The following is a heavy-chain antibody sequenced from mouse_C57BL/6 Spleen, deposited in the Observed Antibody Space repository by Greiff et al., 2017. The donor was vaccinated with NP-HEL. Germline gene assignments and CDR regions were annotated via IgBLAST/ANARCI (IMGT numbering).Heavy chain of an antibody. CDR1: GYTFTSYW. Sequence: QVQLQQPGTELVKPGASVKLSCKASGYTFTSYWMHWVKQRPGQGLEWLGNINPSNGGTNYNEQFKSKATLTVDKSSSTAYMQLSSLTSEDSAVYYCARLGYYAMDYWGQGTSVTVSS. J-gene: IGHJ4*01. V-gene: IGHV1-53*01. CDR3: ARLGYYAMDY. CDR2: INPSNGGT. D-gene: IGHD4-1*01.